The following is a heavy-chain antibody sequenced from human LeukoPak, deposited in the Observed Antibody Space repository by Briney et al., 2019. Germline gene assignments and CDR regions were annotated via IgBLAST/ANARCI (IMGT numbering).Heavy chain of an antibody. CDR3: VKTQLYYDSSGRYYFDY. D-gene: IGHD3-22*01. CDR2: ITSNGGST. CDR1: GFTFSSYA. J-gene: IGHJ4*02. V-gene: IGHV3-64D*06. Sequence: GRSLRLSCSASGFTFSSYAMHWVRQAPGKGLEYVSAITSNGGSTDYADSVTGRITVSRDNSKNTLYLQMSSLRAEDTAVYYCVKTQLYYDSSGRYYFDYWGQGTLVTVSS.